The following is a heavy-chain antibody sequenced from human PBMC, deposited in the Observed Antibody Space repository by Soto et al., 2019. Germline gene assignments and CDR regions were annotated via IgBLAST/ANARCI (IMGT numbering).Heavy chain of an antibody. V-gene: IGHV3-23*01. Sequence: EVQLLESGGGLVQPGGSLRLSCAASGFTFSSYAMSWVRQAPGKGLEWVSAISGSGGSTYYADSVKGRFTISRDNSKNTLYLQMNSLRAEDTAVYYCAKDLLKQQLASSVSYFDYWGQGTLVTVSS. CDR1: GFTFSSYA. CDR3: AKDLLKQQLASSVSYFDY. J-gene: IGHJ4*02. CDR2: ISGSGGST. D-gene: IGHD6-13*01.